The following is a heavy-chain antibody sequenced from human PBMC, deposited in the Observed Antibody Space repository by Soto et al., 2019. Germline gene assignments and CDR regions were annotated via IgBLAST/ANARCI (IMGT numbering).Heavy chain of an antibody. D-gene: IGHD5-12*01. V-gene: IGHV4-59*01. CDR1: GGSISSYY. CDR3: ARGYSGYDPPSY. Sequence: SETLSLTCTVSGGSISSYYWSWIRQPPGKGLEWMGYIYYIGSTNYNPSLKSGVTISVDTSKNQFSLKLSSVTAADTAVYYCARGYSGYDPPSYWGQGTLVTVSS. CDR2: IYYIGST. J-gene: IGHJ4*02.